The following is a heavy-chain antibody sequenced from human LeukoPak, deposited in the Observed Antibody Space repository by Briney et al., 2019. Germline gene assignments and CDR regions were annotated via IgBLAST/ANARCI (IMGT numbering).Heavy chain of an antibody. J-gene: IGHJ4*02. V-gene: IGHV1-8*01. D-gene: IGHD3-3*01. CDR2: MNPNSGNT. CDR3: ARVGYYDVWSGYYAGFDY. Sequence: ASVKVSCKASGDTFIAYDINWVRQAPGQGLECMGWMNPNSGNTDYAQKFQGRVTMTRNTSISTAYMELSSLRSEGTAVYYCARVGYYDVWSGYYAGFDYWGQGTLVTVSS. CDR1: GDTFIAYD.